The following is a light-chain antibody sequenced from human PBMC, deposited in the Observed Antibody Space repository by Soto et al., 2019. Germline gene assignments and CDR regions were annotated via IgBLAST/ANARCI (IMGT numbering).Light chain of an antibody. Sequence: QSALTQPASGSGSPGQSSTISCSGISSDVGSYKLVSWYQQHPGKAPKLMIYEGNKRPSGVSNRFSSSNSGNTASLTISGLQAEDESDYYCCSYAGSGTWVLGGGTKLTVL. J-gene: IGLJ3*02. CDR2: EGN. CDR3: CSYAGSGTWV. V-gene: IGLV2-23*01. CDR1: SSDVGSYKL.